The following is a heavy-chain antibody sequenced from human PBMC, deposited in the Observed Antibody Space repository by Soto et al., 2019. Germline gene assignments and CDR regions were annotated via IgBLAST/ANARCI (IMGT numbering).Heavy chain of an antibody. CDR3: AREGTGGGFDI. CDR2: IASTGDP. J-gene: IGHJ3*02. Sequence: GGSLRLSCVASGFTFSSFDMHWVRQISGKGLEWVSSIASTGDPYNPVSVEGRFTISRENAKNSLYLLINSLRIGDTAVYYCAREGTGGGFDIWGQGTVVTVSS. V-gene: IGHV3-13*04. D-gene: IGHD2-15*01. CDR1: GFTFSSFD.